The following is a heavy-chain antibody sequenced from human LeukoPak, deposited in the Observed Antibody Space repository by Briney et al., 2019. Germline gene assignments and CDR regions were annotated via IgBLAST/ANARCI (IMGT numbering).Heavy chain of an antibody. CDR3: ARGTYYYEF. V-gene: IGHV3-7*04. D-gene: IGHD3-16*01. CDR1: GFTFSSYE. J-gene: IGHJ4*02. CDR2: MNQLGNEK. Sequence: PGGSLRLSCAASGFTFSSYEMNWVRQAPGKGLEWVAYMNQLGNEKNYLDSVKGRFTISRDNAKNSLYLQMNSLRAEDTAVYYCARGTYYYEFWGQGTLVTVSS.